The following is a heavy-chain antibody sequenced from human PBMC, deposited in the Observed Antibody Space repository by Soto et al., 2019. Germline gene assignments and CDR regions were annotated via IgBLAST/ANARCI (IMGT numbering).Heavy chain of an antibody. CDR3: ARDSRIVATPAMGAEGCDP. D-gene: IGHD2-2*01. Sequence: EVQLVESGGGLVKPGVSLRLSCATSGFTLSTYSMNWVRQAPGKDLEWISSISVGSGHIYYADSVQGRFTISRDNAKNSLYSQMNGRRAGDTAVYYCARDSRIVATPAMGAEGCDPWGQGPLVTVCS. V-gene: IGHV3-21*01. J-gene: IGHJ5*02. CDR1: GFTLSTYS. CDR2: ISVGSGHI.